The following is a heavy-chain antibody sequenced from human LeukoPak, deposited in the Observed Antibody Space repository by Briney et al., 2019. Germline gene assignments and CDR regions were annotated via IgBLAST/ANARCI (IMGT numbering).Heavy chain of an antibody. J-gene: IGHJ3*02. D-gene: IGHD3-3*01. V-gene: IGHV3-21*01. CDR1: GFTVSSNY. CDR2: ISISSSYI. CDR3: ARGSRLGVVERDAFGI. Sequence: GGSLRLSCAASGFTVSSNYMSWVRQAPGKGLEWVSSISISSSYIYYADSVKGRFTMSRDNAKNSLYLQVNSLRAEDTAVYYCARGSRLGVVERDAFGIWGQGTMVTVSS.